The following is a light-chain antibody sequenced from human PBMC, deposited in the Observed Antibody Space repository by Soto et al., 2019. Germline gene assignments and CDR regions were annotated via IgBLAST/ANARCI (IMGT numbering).Light chain of an antibody. CDR2: GAS. V-gene: IGKV3-20*01. CDR1: QSVSSSY. J-gene: IGKJ1*01. CDR3: QQFRT. Sequence: EIVLTQSPATLSLSPGERATLSCRASQSVSSSYLAWYQQKPGQAPRLLIYGASSRATGIPDRFSGSGSGTDFTLTISGLEPEDSAVYYCQQFRTFGQGTKVDIK.